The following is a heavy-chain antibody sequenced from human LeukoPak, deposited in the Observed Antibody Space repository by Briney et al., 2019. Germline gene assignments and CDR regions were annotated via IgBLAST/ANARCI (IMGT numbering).Heavy chain of an antibody. CDR3: TRGDEWWKWLRDSPFYFDY. D-gene: IGHD2-15*01. Sequence: GGSLRLSCAASGFTFSSYSMSWVRQAPGKGLEWVGFVRSTAHGGTTEYAASVRGRFIVSRDDSKTIAYLQMNSLKTEDTAVFYCTRGDEWWKWLRDSPFYFDYWGQGTLVTVSS. V-gene: IGHV3-49*04. J-gene: IGHJ4*02. CDR2: VRSTAHGGTT. CDR1: GFTFSSYS.